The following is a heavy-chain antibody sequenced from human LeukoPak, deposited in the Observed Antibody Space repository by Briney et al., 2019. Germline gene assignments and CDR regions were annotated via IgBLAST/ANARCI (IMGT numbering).Heavy chain of an antibody. D-gene: IGHD5-18*01. Sequence: PGGSLRLSCAASGFTFSSYWMNWARQAPGKGLEWVASINHNGNVNYYVDSVKGRFTISRDNSENTVYLQMNNLRAEDTALYYCAGRVTGYSSGYVYWGQGTLVTVSS. V-gene: IGHV3-7*03. J-gene: IGHJ4*02. CDR1: GFTFSSYW. CDR2: INHNGNVN. CDR3: AGRVTGYSSGYVY.